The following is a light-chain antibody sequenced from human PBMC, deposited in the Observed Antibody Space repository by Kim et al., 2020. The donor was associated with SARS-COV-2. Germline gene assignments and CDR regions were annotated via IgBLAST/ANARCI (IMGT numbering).Light chain of an antibody. J-gene: IGLJ3*02. CDR3: CSYAGGSTWV. CDR2: EGA. Sequence: LTQPASVSGSPGQSITISCTGTSSDVGNYNFVSWYQQHSGKAPKLIIYEGARRPLGASSRFSGSKSGNSASLTIYGLQPEDEADYYCCSYAGGSTWVFGGGTKVTVL. V-gene: IGLV2-23*01. CDR1: SSDVGNYNF.